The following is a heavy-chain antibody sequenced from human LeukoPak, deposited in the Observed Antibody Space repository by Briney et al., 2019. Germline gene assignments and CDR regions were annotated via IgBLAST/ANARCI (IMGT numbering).Heavy chain of an antibody. D-gene: IGHD5/OR15-5a*01. Sequence: GGSLRLSCVASGFSFSNYAMSWIRQAPGKGLEWVSYISSSGSTIYYADSVKGRFTISRDNAKNSLYLQMNSLRAEDTAVYYCAKGYSVYDFQFDYWGQGTLVTVSS. CDR3: AKGYSVYDFQFDY. V-gene: IGHV3-11*01. CDR1: GFSFSNYA. J-gene: IGHJ4*02. CDR2: ISSSGSTI.